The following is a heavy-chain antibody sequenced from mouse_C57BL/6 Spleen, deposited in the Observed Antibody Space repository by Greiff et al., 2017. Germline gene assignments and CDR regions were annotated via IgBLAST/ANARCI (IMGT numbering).Heavy chain of an antibody. Sequence: EVHLVESGGGLVKPGGSLKLSCAASGFTFSSYAMSWVRQTPEKRLEWVATISDGGSYTYYPDNVKGRFTISRDNAKNNLYLQMSHLKSEDTAMYYCARDQDGNYFFWGQGTLVTVSA. J-gene: IGHJ3*01. CDR1: GFTFSSYA. D-gene: IGHD2-1*01. V-gene: IGHV5-4*01. CDR2: ISDGGSYT. CDR3: ARDQDGNYFF.